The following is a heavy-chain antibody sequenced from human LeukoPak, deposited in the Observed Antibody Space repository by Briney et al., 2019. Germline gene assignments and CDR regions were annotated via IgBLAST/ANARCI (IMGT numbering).Heavy chain of an antibody. CDR3: ARALSAAGRGVYYYYGMDV. D-gene: IGHD6-13*01. V-gene: IGHV3-13*01. CDR1: GFTFRNYD. CDR2: IGIGGDT. Sequence: GGSLRLSCAASGFTFRNYDMHWVRQVTGKGLEWVSGIGIGGDTYYLGSVKGRFTISRENAKNSLYLQMNSLRAGDTAVYYCARALSAAGRGVYYYYGMDVWGQGTTVAVSS. J-gene: IGHJ6*02.